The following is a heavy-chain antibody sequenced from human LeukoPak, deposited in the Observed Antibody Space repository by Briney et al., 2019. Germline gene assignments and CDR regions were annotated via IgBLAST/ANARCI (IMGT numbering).Heavy chain of an antibody. CDR3: AKDPYSSSSGGPYPMDV. J-gene: IGHJ6*02. D-gene: IGHD6-6*01. CDR2: ISSGGAYT. V-gene: IGHV3-23*01. CDR1: GSTFSNFA. Sequence: GGSLRLSCAASGSTFSNFAMSWVRQAPGKGLEWVSSISSGGAYTYYADSVKGRFTISRDNSKNTLYLQMNSLRAEDTAVYYCAKDPYSSSSGGPYPMDVWGQGTTVTVSS.